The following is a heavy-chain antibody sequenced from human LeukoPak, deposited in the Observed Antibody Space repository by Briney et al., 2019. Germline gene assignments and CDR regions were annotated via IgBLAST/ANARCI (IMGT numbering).Heavy chain of an antibody. CDR2: VSNSGGTT. CDR3: ARGGTPLGYYGMDV. D-gene: IGHD1-26*01. CDR1: GFTFSNYA. V-gene: IGHV3-23*01. J-gene: IGHJ6*02. Sequence: GGSLRLSCAASGFTFSNYAMTWVRQGPGKGLEWVSTVSNSGGTTFYADSVEGRFTISRDNSKNTLYLQMSSLRAEDTAVYYCARGGTPLGYYGMDVWGQGTTVTVSS.